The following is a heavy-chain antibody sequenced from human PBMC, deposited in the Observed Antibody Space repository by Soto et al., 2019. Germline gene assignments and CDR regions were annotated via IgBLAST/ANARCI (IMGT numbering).Heavy chain of an antibody. CDR2: IYYSGST. CDR1: GGSISSYY. J-gene: IGHJ5*02. CDR3: ARAVTMVRGVISPRFNWFDP. D-gene: IGHD3-10*01. Sequence: SETLSLTCTVSGGSISSYYWSWIRQPPGKGLEWIGYIYYSGSTNYNPSLKSRVTISVDTSKNQFSLKLSSVTAADTAVYYCARAVTMVRGVISPRFNWFDPWGQGTLVTVS. V-gene: IGHV4-59*01.